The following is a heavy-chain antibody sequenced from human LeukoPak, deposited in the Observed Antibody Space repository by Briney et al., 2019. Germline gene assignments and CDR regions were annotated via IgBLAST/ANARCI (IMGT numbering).Heavy chain of an antibody. CDR1: GFTFSTYS. D-gene: IGHD3-10*01. Sequence: PGGSLRLSCAASGFTFSTYSMNWVRQAPGKGLEWVSGISGSGGSTYYADSVKGRFTISRDNSKNTLYLQMNSLKAEDTAVYYCAKDFYGAGVVGAFDIWGGGAMVTVSS. V-gene: IGHV3-23*01. CDR3: AKDFYGAGVVGAFDI. CDR2: ISGSGGST. J-gene: IGHJ3*02.